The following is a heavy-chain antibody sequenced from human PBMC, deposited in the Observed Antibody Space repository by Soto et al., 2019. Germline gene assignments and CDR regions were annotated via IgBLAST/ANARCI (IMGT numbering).Heavy chain of an antibody. V-gene: IGHV1-2*02. CDR1: GYSFTGYY. CDR3: ARGDYGTGGYPFPHFDY. CDR2: INPDSGAT. J-gene: IGHJ4*02. Sequence: HEHRVQSGAEVKRPGASLKVSCKASGYSFTGYYIHWVRQAPGQGLEWMGWINPDSGATNYAQNFQGRVTLTSDTSIRTASMDLTSLTSDDTAVYYCARGDYGTGGYPFPHFDYWGQGTLVIVSS. D-gene: IGHD2-8*02.